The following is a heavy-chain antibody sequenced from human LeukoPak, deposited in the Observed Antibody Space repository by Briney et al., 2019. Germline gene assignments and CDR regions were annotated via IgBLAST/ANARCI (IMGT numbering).Heavy chain of an antibody. V-gene: IGHV1-18*01. CDR1: GYTFTYHG. Sequence: ASVKVSCKASGYTFTYHGFSWVRQAPGQGLEWVGWISGYNGNTNYLEKFQGRLTMTTDTSTSTTYMELRSLTSDDTAVYYCARDRASAGTGGAYWGQGSLVTVSS. J-gene: IGHJ4*02. CDR2: ISGYNGNT. CDR3: ARDRASAGTGGAY. D-gene: IGHD6-13*01.